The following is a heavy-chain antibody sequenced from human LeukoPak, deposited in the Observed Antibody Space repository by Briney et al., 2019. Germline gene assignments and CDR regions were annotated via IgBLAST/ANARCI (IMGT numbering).Heavy chain of an antibody. V-gene: IGHV3-23*01. CDR3: AKAAGGYCSSTSCYPDY. CDR1: GFTFSSYA. CDR2: ISGSGGST. Sequence: GGSLRLSCAASGFTFSSYAMSWVRQAPGKGLEWVSAISGSGGSTYYADSVKGRFTISRDNSKNTLYLQMNSLRAEDTAVYYCAKAAGGYCSSTSCYPDYWGQGTLVAVSS. D-gene: IGHD2-2*01. J-gene: IGHJ4*02.